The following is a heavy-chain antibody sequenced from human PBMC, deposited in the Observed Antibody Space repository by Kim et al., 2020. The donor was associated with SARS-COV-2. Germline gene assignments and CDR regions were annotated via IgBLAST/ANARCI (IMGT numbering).Heavy chain of an antibody. V-gene: IGHV4-39*01. CDR2: GRT. CDR3: ARKGELFDY. Sequence: GRTNDNPSLKSRVTISVDTSKNQFSLKLSSVTAADTAVYYCARKGELFDYWGQGTLVTVSS. D-gene: IGHD1-26*01. J-gene: IGHJ4*02.